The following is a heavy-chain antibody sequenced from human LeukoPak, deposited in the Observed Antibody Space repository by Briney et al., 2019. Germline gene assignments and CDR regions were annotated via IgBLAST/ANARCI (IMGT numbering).Heavy chain of an antibody. D-gene: IGHD2-8*01. CDR2: IYSSGST. J-gene: IGHJ6*02. V-gene: IGHV4-39*01. CDR3: ARPQMAGHYYYGMDV. Sequence: SVRSHYMSWVRQPPGKGLEWIGSIYSSGSTYYNPSLKSRVTISVDTSKNQFSLKLSSVTTADTAVYYCARPQMAGHYYYGMDVWGQGTTVTVAS. CDR1: SVRSHY.